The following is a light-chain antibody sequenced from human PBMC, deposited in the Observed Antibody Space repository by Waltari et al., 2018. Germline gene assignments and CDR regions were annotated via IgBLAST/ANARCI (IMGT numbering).Light chain of an antibody. CDR3: SSYTGSSTLVV. CDR1: TSDVGGYNS. Sequence: QSALTQPASVSGSHGQSITISCTGTTSDVGGYNSVSWSQQHPGKAPKLIIYDVSNRPSGVSNRFSGSKSGNTASLTISGLQAEDEADYYCSSYTGSSTLVVFGGGTKLTVL. J-gene: IGLJ2*01. V-gene: IGLV2-14*03. CDR2: DVS.